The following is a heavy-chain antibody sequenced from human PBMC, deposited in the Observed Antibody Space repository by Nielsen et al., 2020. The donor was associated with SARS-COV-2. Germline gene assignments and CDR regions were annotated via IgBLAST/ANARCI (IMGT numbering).Heavy chain of an antibody. D-gene: IGHD5-12*01. CDR3: AREVSGYVPYFDY. CDR2: ISWNSGSI. Sequence: SLKISCAASGFTFDDYAMHWVRQAPGKGLEWVSGISWNSGSIGYADSVKGRFTISRDNAKNSLYLQMNSLRAEDTAVYYCAREVSGYVPYFDYWGQGTLVTVSS. CDR1: GFTFDDYA. J-gene: IGHJ4*02. V-gene: IGHV3-9*01.